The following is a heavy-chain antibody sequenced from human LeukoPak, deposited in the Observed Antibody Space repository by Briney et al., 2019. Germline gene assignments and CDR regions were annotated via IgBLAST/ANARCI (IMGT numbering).Heavy chain of an antibody. V-gene: IGHV4-34*01. CDR1: GGSFSGYY. CDR3: ARRRITGIGGRYFDY. CDR2: INHSGST. D-gene: IGHD1-20*01. J-gene: IGHJ4*02. Sequence: SETLSLTCAVYGGSFSGYYWSWIRQPPGKGLEWIGEINHSGSTNYNPSLKSRVTISVDTSKNQFSLKLSSVTAADTAVYYCARRRITGIGGRYFDYWGQGTLVTVSS.